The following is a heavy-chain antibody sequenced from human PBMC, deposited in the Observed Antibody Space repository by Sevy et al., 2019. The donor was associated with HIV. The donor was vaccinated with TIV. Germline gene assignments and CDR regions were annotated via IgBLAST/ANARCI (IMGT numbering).Heavy chain of an antibody. J-gene: IGHJ5*02. CDR2: IYHTGST. CDR1: GYSISNGYF. D-gene: IGHD3-16*02. Sequence: SETLSLTCGVSGYSISNGYFWGWIRQPPGKGLEWIGSIYHTGSTYYNPSLKSRVTISVDTSKSQFSLKLSSVTAADTAVYYCARVNTKITFGGVVVHSWFDPWGQGTLVTVSS. CDR3: ARVNTKITFGGVVVHSWFDP. V-gene: IGHV4-38-2*01.